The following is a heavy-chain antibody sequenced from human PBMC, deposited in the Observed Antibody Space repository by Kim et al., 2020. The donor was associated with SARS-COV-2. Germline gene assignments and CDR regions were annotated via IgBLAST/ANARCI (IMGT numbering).Heavy chain of an antibody. CDR2: IYHSGST. CDR3: ARENKAGPNSGWFLDS. Sequence: SETLSLTCAVSGGSISSSHWLSWVRQPPGKGLEWIGEIYHSGSTNYNPSLKSRVTMSGDKNQFSLKLTSVTAADTAMYYCARENKAGPNSGWFLDSWGQGTLVTVSS. V-gene: IGHV4-4*02. J-gene: IGHJ4*02. D-gene: IGHD6-19*01. CDR1: GGSISSSHW.